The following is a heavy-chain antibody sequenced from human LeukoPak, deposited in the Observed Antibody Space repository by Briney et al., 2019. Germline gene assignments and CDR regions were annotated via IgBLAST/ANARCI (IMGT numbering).Heavy chain of an antibody. CDR1: GYNFPTYW. CDR2: IYPDDSDT. V-gene: IGHV5-51*01. J-gene: IGHJ6*01. D-gene: IGHD6-13*01. CDR3: TRLDGSSWVSGMDV. Sequence: GESLKISCKGSGYNFPTYWIGWVRQMPGKGLEWMGIIYPDDSDTRYSPSFQGQVTISVDKSINTAYLQWSSLEASDTAMYYCTRLDGSSWVSGMDVWGEGTTVTVSP.